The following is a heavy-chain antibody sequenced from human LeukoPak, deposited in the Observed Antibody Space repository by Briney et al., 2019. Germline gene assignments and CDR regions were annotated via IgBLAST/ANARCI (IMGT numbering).Heavy chain of an antibody. D-gene: IGHD2-21*02. CDR2: IIPILGIA. CDR3: ARAIISGDSCFDY. Sequence: GGSLRLSRAASGFTFSSYAISWVRQAPGQGLEWMGRIIPILGIANYAQKFQGRVTITADKSTSTAYMELSSLRSEDTAVYYCARAIISGDSCFDYWGQGTLVTVSS. V-gene: IGHV1-69*04. CDR1: GFTFSSYA. J-gene: IGHJ4*02.